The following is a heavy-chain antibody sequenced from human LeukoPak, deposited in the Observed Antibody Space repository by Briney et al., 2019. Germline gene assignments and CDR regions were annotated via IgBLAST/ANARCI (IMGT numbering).Heavy chain of an antibody. CDR3: AGGWYYLDY. D-gene: IGHD2-15*01. V-gene: IGHV3-30*03. J-gene: IGHJ4*02. Sequence: GRSLRLSCAASGFTFSNYGMHWVRQAPGKGLEWVAVISFDGNNKYYADSVKGRFTISRDNSKNTLFLQMNSLRAEDTAVYYCAGGWYYLDYWGQGTLVTVSS. CDR2: ISFDGNNK. CDR1: GFTFSNYG.